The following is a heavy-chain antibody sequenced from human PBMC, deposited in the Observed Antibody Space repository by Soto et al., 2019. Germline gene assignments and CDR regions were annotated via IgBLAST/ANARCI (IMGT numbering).Heavy chain of an antibody. CDR1: GGSISSYY. J-gene: IGHJ3*02. CDR3: ARVGFGSGWYGYAFDI. V-gene: IGHV4-59*01. CDR2: IYYSGST. D-gene: IGHD6-19*01. Sequence: SETLSLTCTVSGGSISSYYWSWIRQPPGKGLEWIGYIYYSGSTNYNPSLKSRVTISVDTSKNQFSLKLSSVTAADTAVYYCARVGFGSGWYGYAFDIWGQGTMVTVSS.